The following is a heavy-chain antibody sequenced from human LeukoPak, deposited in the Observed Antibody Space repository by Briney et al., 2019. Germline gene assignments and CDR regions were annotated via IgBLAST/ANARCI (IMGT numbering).Heavy chain of an antibody. CDR3: AREIQSADGGYFDY. J-gene: IGHJ4*02. CDR1: GFTFSSYA. D-gene: IGHD2-15*01. Sequence: GGSLRLSCAASGFTFSSYAMHWVRQAPGKGLEWVAVISYDGSNKYYADSVKGRFTISRDNSKNTLYLQMNSLRAEDTAVYYCAREIQSADGGYFDYWGQGTLVTVSS. CDR2: ISYDGSNK. V-gene: IGHV3-30-3*01.